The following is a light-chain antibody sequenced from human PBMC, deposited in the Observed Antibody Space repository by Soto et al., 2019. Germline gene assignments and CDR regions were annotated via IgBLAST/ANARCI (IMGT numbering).Light chain of an antibody. V-gene: IGKV1-39*01. Sequence: DIQMTQCPSSLSASEGDRATITCRASQSISSYLNWFQQKPERAPKLLIYAASSLQSGVPSRFSGSGSGTDFTLTISSLQPEDFATYYCQQSYSTPPEFGPGTKVDIK. CDR1: QSISSY. CDR3: QQSYSTPPE. J-gene: IGKJ3*01. CDR2: AAS.